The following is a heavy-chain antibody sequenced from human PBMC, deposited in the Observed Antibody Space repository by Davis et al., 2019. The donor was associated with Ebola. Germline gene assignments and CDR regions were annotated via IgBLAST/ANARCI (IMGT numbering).Heavy chain of an antibody. CDR2: MNPNSGNT. J-gene: IGHJ6*02. V-gene: IGHV1-8*01. CDR1: GYTFTSYD. D-gene: IGHD6-13*01. CDR3: ARVSEGIAAAGTFNYYYGMDV. Sequence: AASVKVSCKASGYTFTSYDINWVRQATGQGLEWMGWMNPNSGNTGYAQKFQGRVTMTRNTSISTAYMELSSLRSEDTAVYYCARVSEGIAAAGTFNYYYGMDVWGQGTTVTVSS.